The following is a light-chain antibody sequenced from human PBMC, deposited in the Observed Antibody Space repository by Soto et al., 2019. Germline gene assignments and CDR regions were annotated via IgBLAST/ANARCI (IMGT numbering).Light chain of an antibody. CDR1: SSDVGAYDF. CDR3: SSYTTRSTLV. Sequence: QSALTQPASVSGSPGQSITISCTGTSSDVGAYDFVSWYQHYPGKAPKLVTFDVTHRPPGISDRFSGSKSANTASLTISGLQAEDEAFYYCSSYTTRSTLVFGSGTKLTVL. J-gene: IGLJ1*01. V-gene: IGLV2-14*01. CDR2: DVT.